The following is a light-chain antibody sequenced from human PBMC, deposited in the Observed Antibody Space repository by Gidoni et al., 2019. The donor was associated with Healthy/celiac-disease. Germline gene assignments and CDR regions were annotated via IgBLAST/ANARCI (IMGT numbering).Light chain of an antibody. CDR1: QSISSW. CDR2: KAS. V-gene: IGKV1-5*03. Sequence: DIQMTQSPSTLSASVGDRVTITCRASQSISSWLAWYQQKPGKAPKPLIYKASSLESGVPSRFSGSGSGTEFTLTISSLQPDDFATYYCQQYNSYSITFXXXTRLEIK. CDR3: QQYNSYSIT. J-gene: IGKJ5*01.